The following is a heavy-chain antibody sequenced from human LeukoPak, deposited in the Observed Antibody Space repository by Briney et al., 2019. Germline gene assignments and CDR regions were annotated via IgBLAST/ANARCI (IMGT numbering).Heavy chain of an antibody. V-gene: IGHV1-69*05. D-gene: IGHD6-13*01. CDR2: IIPIFGTA. CDR3: ARDLLTVLAAAGRGGTYYFDY. CDR1: GGTFSSYA. Sequence: SVKVSCKASGGTFSSYAISWARQAPGQGLEWMGRIIPIFGTANYAQKFQGRVTITTDESTSTAYMELSSLRSEDTAVYYCARDLLTVLAAAGRGGTYYFDYWGQGTLVTVSS. J-gene: IGHJ4*02.